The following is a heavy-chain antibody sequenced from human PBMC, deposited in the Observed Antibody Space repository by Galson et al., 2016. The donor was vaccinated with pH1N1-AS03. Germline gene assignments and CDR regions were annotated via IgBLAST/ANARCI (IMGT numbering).Heavy chain of an antibody. D-gene: IGHD5-18*01. Sequence: SLRLSCAASGFTFSSYAMSWVRQAPGKGLEWVSHISEAGDDTNYADSVKGRFTISRDNSKRTLHLQMNRLRAEDTAVYYCAKEHGYSYSYGRWGQGTLVTVSP. J-gene: IGHJ4*02. CDR1: GFTFSSYA. CDR2: ISEAGDDT. CDR3: AKEHGYSYSYGR. V-gene: IGHV3-23*01.